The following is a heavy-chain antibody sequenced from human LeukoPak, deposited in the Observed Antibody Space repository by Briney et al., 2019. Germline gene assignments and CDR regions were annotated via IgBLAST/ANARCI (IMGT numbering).Heavy chain of an antibody. CDR3: ARVLSVRGGVYFDY. CDR1: GYSISSGYY. J-gene: IGHJ4*02. Sequence: PSETLSLTCTVSGYSISSGYYWGWIRQPPGKGLEWIGSIYHSGSTYYNPSLKSRVTISVDTSKNQFSLKLSSVTAADTAVYYCARVLSVRGGVYFDYWGQGTLVTVSS. V-gene: IGHV4-38-2*02. CDR2: IYHSGST. D-gene: IGHD3-16*01.